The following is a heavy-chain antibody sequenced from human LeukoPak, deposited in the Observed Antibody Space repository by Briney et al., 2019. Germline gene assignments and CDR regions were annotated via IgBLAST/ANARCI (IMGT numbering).Heavy chain of an antibody. Sequence: SVTVSCKASGGTFSSYAISWVRQAPGQGLEWMGRIIPILGIANYAQKFQGRVTITADKSTSTAYMELSSLRSEDTAVYYCARDYGGNSRQPFDYWGQGTLVTVSS. CDR1: GGTFSSYA. CDR3: ARDYGGNSRQPFDY. CDR2: IIPILGIA. V-gene: IGHV1-69*04. D-gene: IGHD4-23*01. J-gene: IGHJ4*02.